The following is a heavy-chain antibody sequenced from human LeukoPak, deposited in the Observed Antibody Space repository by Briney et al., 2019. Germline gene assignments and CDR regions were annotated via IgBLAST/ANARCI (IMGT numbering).Heavy chain of an antibody. Sequence: SVKVSCKASGFTFTSSAVQWVRQARGQRLEWIGWIVVGSGNTNYAQKFQERVTITRDMSTSTAYMELSSLRSEDTAVYYCAADEVVGYYDFWSGTHYGVDVWGQGTTVTVSS. CDR1: GFTFTSSA. D-gene: IGHD3-3*01. J-gene: IGHJ6*02. CDR2: IVVGSGNT. CDR3: AADEVVGYYDFWSGTHYGVDV. V-gene: IGHV1-58*01.